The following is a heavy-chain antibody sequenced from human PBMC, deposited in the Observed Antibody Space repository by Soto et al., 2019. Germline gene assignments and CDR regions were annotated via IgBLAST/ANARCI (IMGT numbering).Heavy chain of an antibody. CDR2: IYNTGRP. CDR1: GGAISDYY. D-gene: IGHD3-3*01. Sequence: QVQLQESGPGLVKPSETLSLTCTVSGGAISDYYWSWIRQPPGEGLEWIGHIYNTGRPTYSPSLKSRGPISVDKSKNQFSLNLNSVTAADTAVYFCARFLRSGSHWSAFDIWGQGTKVTVSP. J-gene: IGHJ3*02. CDR3: ARFLRSGSHWSAFDI. V-gene: IGHV4-59*01.